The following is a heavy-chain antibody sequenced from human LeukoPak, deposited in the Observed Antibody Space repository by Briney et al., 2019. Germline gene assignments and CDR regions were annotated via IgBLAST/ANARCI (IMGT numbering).Heavy chain of an antibody. CDR1: GYTFTGYY. J-gene: IGHJ5*02. Sequence: GASVKVSCKASGYTFTGYYMHWVRQAPGQGLEWMGWINPNSGGTNYAQKFQGRVTMTRDTAISTAYMELSRLRSDDTAVYYCARDESVAGTQFDPWGQGTLVTVSS. V-gene: IGHV1-2*02. CDR3: ARDESVAGTQFDP. D-gene: IGHD6-19*01. CDR2: INPNSGGT.